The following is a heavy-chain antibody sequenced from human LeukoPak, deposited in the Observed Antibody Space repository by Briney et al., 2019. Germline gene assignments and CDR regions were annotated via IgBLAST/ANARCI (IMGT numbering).Heavy chain of an antibody. CDR2: IYYTGSS. J-gene: IGHJ3*02. Sequence: SETLSLTCAVSGGSISSSNWWSWIRQHPGKGLEWIGYIYYTGSSYYNPSLKSRVTISVDTSQNQFSLKLSSVTAADTAVYYCASSMITFGEVVTEPGAFDIWGQGTMVTVSS. V-gene: IGHV4-31*11. D-gene: IGHD3-16*01. CDR3: ASSMITFGEVVTEPGAFDI. CDR1: GGSISSSNW.